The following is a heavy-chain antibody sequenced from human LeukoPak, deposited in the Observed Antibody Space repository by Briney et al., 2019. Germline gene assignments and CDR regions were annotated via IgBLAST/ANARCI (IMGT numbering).Heavy chain of an antibody. CDR1: GGSFSGYY. CDR3: ARRKRSGCSSTSCLLNWFDP. D-gene: IGHD2-2*01. Sequence: PSETLSLTCAVYGGSFSGYYWSWIRQPPGKGLEWIGEINHSGSANYNPSLKSRITISVDTSKNQFSLRLSSVTAADTAVYYCARRKRSGCSSTSCLLNWFDPWGQGTLVTVSS. J-gene: IGHJ5*02. CDR2: INHSGSA. V-gene: IGHV4-34*01.